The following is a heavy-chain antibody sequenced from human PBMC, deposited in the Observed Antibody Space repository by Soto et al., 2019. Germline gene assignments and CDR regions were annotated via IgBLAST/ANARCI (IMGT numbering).Heavy chain of an antibody. CDR2: ISGRGDST. CDR1: GLTFSSYG. CDR3: AKEGYDVSTGYFDAFDV. Sequence: GSLRLSCAVSGLTFSSYGMNWVRQAPGKGLEWVSFISGRGDSTYYADSVRGRFTVSRDNSKNTLYLQMNSLRAEDTALYYCAKEGYDVSTGYFDAFDVWGHGTMVTVSS. D-gene: IGHD3-9*01. J-gene: IGHJ3*01. V-gene: IGHV3-23*01.